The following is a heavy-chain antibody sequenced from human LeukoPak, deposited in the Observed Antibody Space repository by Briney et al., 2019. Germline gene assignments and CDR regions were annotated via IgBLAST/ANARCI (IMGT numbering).Heavy chain of an antibody. D-gene: IGHD3-10*01. V-gene: IGHV4-59*01. CDR1: GGSISSYY. Sequence: SETLSLTCTVSGGSISSYYWSWIRQPPGKGLEWIGYIYYSGSTNYNPSLKSRVTISVDTSKNQFSLKLSSVTAADTAVYYCARSIWFGEFDFDYWGQGTLVTVSS. CDR2: IYYSGST. CDR3: ARSIWFGEFDFDY. J-gene: IGHJ4*02.